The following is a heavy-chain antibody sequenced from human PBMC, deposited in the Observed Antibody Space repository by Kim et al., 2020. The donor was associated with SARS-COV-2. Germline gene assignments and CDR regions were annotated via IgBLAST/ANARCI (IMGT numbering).Heavy chain of an antibody. CDR2: ISSGSGFT. Sequence: GGSLRLSCAVSGFTLSDYSMTWIRQAPGKGLEWLSHISSGSGFTEYAESVRGRFTISRDNAKKSLYLQMNSLRDEDTAVYYCARDLGKAVAGTYGSLDYWGQGPLVTVSS. D-gene: IGHD6-19*01. CDR3: ARDLGKAVAGTYGSLDY. CDR1: GFTLSDYS. V-gene: IGHV3-11*06. J-gene: IGHJ4*02.